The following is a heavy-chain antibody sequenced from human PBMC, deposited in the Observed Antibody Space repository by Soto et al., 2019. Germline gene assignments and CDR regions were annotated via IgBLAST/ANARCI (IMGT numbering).Heavy chain of an antibody. CDR2: ISGSSSTI. CDR3: ARRYYYDSSGYYAFDY. Sequence: GGSLRLSCAASGFTFSSYSMNWVRQAPGKGLEWVSYISGSSSTIYYADSVKGRFTISRDNAKNSLYLQMNSLRDEDTAVYYCARRYYYDSSGYYAFDYWGQGTLVTVSS. V-gene: IGHV3-48*02. CDR1: GFTFSSYS. J-gene: IGHJ4*02. D-gene: IGHD3-22*01.